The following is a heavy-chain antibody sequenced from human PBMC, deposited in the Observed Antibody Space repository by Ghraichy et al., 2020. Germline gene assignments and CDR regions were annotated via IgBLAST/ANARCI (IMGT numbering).Heavy chain of an antibody. V-gene: IGHV6-1*01. CDR1: GDSVSSNSAA. CDR3: ARAHQDYGDSRNWFDP. D-gene: IGHD4-17*01. J-gene: IGHJ5*02. Sequence: SQTLSLTCAISGDSVSSNSAAWNWIRQSPSRGLEWLGRTYYRSKWYNDYAVSVKSRITINPDTSQNQFSLQLNSVTPEDTAVYYCARAHQDYGDSRNWFDPWGQGTLVTVSS. CDR2: TYYRSKWYN.